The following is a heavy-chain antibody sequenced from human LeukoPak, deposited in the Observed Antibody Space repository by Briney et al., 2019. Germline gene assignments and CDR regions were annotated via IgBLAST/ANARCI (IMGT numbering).Heavy chain of an antibody. CDR3: ARHDYGGCSGDY. D-gene: IGHD4-23*01. Sequence: PGGSVTLSCAASGFTLRSYSRNGVRQPPRKGLEWVSYIGTSRTTIHYADSVKGRFTLSRDNAKNSLYLQMNSLRDEDTAVYYCARHDYGGCSGDYWGRGTLVTVSS. J-gene: IGHJ4*02. CDR2: IGTSRTTI. CDR1: GFTLRSYS. V-gene: IGHV3-48*02.